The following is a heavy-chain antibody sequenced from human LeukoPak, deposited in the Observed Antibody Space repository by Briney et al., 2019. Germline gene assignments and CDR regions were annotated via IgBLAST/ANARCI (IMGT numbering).Heavy chain of an antibody. CDR3: ARARRDGYTGVFDY. Sequence: PGGSLRLSCAASGFTFSSYWMSWVRQAPGKGLEWVANINQDGSEKYYVDSVKGRFTISGDNAKNSLYLQMSSLRAEDTAVYYCARARRDGYTGVFDYWGQGTLVTVSS. CDR2: INQDGSEK. J-gene: IGHJ4*02. V-gene: IGHV3-7*05. CDR1: GFTFSSYW. D-gene: IGHD5-24*01.